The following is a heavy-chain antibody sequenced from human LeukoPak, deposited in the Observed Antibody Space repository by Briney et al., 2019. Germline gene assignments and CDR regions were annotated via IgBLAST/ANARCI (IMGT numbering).Heavy chain of an antibody. Sequence: PSETLSLTCTVSGGSISSSTYYWGWIRQPPGKGLEWIGIIFYSGRTYYNPSLKSRVTISVDTSKNQFSLKLSSVTAADTAVYYCARAIVGATTIGEFDYWGQGTLVTVSS. D-gene: IGHD1-26*01. CDR1: GGSISSSTYY. CDR3: ARAIVGATTIGEFDY. J-gene: IGHJ4*02. V-gene: IGHV4-39*07. CDR2: IFYSGRT.